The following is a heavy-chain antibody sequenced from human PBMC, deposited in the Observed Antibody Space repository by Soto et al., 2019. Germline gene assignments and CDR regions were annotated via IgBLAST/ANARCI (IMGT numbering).Heavy chain of an antibody. Sequence: QVQLQESGPGLVKPSLTLSLTCTVSGGSISSGDYYWSWVRQPPGKGLEWIGYIFYNGSTSYNPSLESRLTISVDTSKHQFSLKLSSVTAADTAVFYCARDMGFVGSHAFDIWGHGTLVTVSS. J-gene: IGHJ3*02. CDR1: GGSISSGDYY. D-gene: IGHD2-21*01. V-gene: IGHV4-30-4*01. CDR2: IFYNGST. CDR3: ARDMGFVGSHAFDI.